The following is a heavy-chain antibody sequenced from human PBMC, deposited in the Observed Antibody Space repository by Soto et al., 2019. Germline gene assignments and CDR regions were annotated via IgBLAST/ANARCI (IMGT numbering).Heavy chain of an antibody. CDR2: IYFSGST. V-gene: IGHV4-30-4*01. D-gene: IGHD4-4*01. Sequence: PSETLSLTCTVSGGSISSGNHHWSWIRQPPGKGLEWIGYIYFSGSTYYNASLKSRVTISVDTSKNQFSLKLSSVTAADTAPYYCARVYSKYDWFDPWGQGTLVTVSS. J-gene: IGHJ5*02. CDR3: ARVYSKYDWFDP. CDR1: GGSISSGNHH.